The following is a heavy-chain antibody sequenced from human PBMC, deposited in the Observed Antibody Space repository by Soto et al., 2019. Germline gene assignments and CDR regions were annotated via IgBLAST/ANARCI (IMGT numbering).Heavy chain of an antibody. CDR1: GFTFSSYA. CDR2: ISGSGGST. J-gene: IGHJ4*02. V-gene: IGHV3-23*01. Sequence: VQLLESGGGLVQPGGSLRLSCAASGFTFSSYAMSWVRQAPGKGLEWVSAISGSGGSTYYADSVKGRFTISRDNSKNTLYLQMNSLRAEDTAVYYCAKVRDHSSSWYDGDYFDYWGQGTMVTVSS. CDR3: AKVRDHSSSWYDGDYFDY. D-gene: IGHD6-13*01.